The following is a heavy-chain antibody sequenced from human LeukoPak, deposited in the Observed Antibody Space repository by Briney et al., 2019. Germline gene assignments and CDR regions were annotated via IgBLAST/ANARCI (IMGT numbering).Heavy chain of an antibody. D-gene: IGHD4-11*01. V-gene: IGHV3-21*01. CDR3: AKYSSYLDY. Sequence: PGGSLRLSCAASGFTFSSYSMNWVRQAPGKGLEWVSSITGSSSFIYYADSVMGRFSISRDNAKKSLYLQMNSLRAEDTAVYYCAKYSSYLDYWGQGTLVTVSS. CDR1: GFTFSSYS. CDR2: ITGSSSFI. J-gene: IGHJ4*02.